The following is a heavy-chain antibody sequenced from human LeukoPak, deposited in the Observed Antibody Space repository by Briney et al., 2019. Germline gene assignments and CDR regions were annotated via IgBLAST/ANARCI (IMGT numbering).Heavy chain of an antibody. CDR1: GGSLSSYY. CDR3: ASGDSSGYKGLGY. J-gene: IGHJ4*02. D-gene: IGHD3-22*01. V-gene: IGHV4-59*01. CDR2: IYYSGST. Sequence: SETLSLTCTVSGGSLSSYYWSWIRQPPGKGLEWIGYIYYSGSTNYNPSLKSRVTISVDTSKNQFSLKLSSVTAADTAVYYCASGDSSGYKGLGYWGQGTLVTVSS.